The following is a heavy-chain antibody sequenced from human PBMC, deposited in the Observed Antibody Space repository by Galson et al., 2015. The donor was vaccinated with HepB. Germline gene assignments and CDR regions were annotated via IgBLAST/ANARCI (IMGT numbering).Heavy chain of an antibody. CDR2: IIPIFGTA. D-gene: IGHD6-13*01. V-gene: IGHV1-69*13. Sequence: SVKVSCKASGGTFSSYAISWVRQAPGQGLEWMGGIIPIFGTANYAQKFQGRVTITADESTSTAYMELSSLRSEDTAVYYCARGEGYSSSWGYYYYYMDVWGKGTTVTVSS. J-gene: IGHJ6*03. CDR3: ARGEGYSSSWGYYYYYMDV. CDR1: GGTFSSYA.